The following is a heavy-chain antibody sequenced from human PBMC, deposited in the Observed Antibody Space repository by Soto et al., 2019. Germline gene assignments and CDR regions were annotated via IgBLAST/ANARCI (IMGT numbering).Heavy chain of an antibody. CDR1: GFIFENFG. D-gene: IGHD1-26*01. V-gene: IGHV3-23*01. CDR2: ISGSGFKK. CDR3: AKNQGVELVPLATVDWFDP. J-gene: IGHJ5*02. Sequence: GRSLRLSCAASGFIFENFGMSWVRQAPGKGLEWISSISGSGFKKYYADSVKGRFTISRDNSKSTVYLELNNLSAEDTAVYHCAKNQGVELVPLATVDWFDPWGQGSLLTVHS.